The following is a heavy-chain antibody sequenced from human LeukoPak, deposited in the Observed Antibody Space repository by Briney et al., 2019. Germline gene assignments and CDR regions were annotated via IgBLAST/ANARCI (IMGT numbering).Heavy chain of an antibody. D-gene: IGHD6-13*01. V-gene: IGHV4-59*01. J-gene: IGHJ2*01. CDR3: ARTYGSSGLGYFDL. Sequence: SETLSLTCTVSGGSISIYYWSWIRQPPGKGLEWIGYIYYSGSPNYSPPLKSRLTISVDTSKNQFSRKLSSVAAADTAVYYCARTYGSSGLGYFDLWGRGTLVTVSS. CDR1: GGSISIYY. CDR2: IYYSGSP.